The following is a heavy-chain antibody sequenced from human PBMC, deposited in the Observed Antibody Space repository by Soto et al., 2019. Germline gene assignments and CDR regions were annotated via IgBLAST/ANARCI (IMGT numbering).Heavy chain of an antibody. J-gene: IGHJ4*02. D-gene: IGHD6-13*01. V-gene: IGHV4-31*03. CDR2: IYYSGST. CDR3: ARVSMSSWYYFDY. Sequence: SETLSLTCTVSGGSISSGGYYWSWIRQHPGKGLEWIGYIYYSGSTYYNPSLKSRVTISVDTSKNQFSLKLSSVTAADTAVYYCARVSMSSWYYFDYWGQGTLVTVS. CDR1: GGSISSGGYY.